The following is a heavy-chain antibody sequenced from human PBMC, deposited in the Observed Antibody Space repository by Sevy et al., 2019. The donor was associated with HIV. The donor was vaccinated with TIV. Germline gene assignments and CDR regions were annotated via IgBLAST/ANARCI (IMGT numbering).Heavy chain of an antibody. D-gene: IGHD2-2*01. Sequence: GGSLRLSCAAPGFTFSSYAMHWVRQAPGKGLEWVAVISYDGSNKYYADSVKGRFTFSRDNSKNTLYLQMNSLRAEDTAVYYCARDRRYCSSTSCYWGYYYYGMDVWGQGTTVTVSS. V-gene: IGHV3-30*04. CDR1: GFTFSSYA. J-gene: IGHJ6*02. CDR3: ARDRRYCSSTSCYWGYYYYGMDV. CDR2: ISYDGSNK.